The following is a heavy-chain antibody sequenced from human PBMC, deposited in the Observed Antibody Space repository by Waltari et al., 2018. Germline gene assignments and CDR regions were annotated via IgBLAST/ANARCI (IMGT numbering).Heavy chain of an antibody. D-gene: IGHD6-13*01. J-gene: IGHJ3*02. CDR3: AREVGGSSWSTTPRGDAFDI. CDR2: IYFAGST. CDR1: GGPFSGYY. Sequence: QVHLQQWGAGLLKPSETLSLTCAVYGGPFSGYYWAWLRQPPGKGPEWIGSIYFAGSTYYNPSLKSRLTISVDTSKNQFSLRLSSVTAADTAVYYCAREVGGSSWSTTPRGDAFDIWGQGTMVTVSS. V-gene: IGHV4-34*01.